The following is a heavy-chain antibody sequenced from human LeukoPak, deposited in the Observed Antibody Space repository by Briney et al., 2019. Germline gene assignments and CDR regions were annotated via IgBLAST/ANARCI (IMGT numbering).Heavy chain of an antibody. D-gene: IGHD6-13*01. Sequence: GASVKVSCKASGYTFTSYGISWVRQAPGQGLEWMGWISAYNGNTNYAQKVQGRVTVTTDTLTSTAYMELRSLRSDDTAVYYCASSLGTRGYYYGMGVWGQGTTVTVSS. CDR1: GYTFTSYG. CDR2: ISAYNGNT. J-gene: IGHJ6*02. V-gene: IGHV1-18*01. CDR3: ASSLGTRGYYYGMGV.